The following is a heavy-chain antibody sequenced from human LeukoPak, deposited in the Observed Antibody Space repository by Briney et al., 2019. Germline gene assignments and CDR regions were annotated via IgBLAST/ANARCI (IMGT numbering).Heavy chain of an antibody. D-gene: IGHD3-9*01. CDR3: ARGREYYDILTGYYPYAFDI. CDR1: GGSVSSGRYY. CDR2: IYYSGST. J-gene: IGHJ3*02. V-gene: IGHV4-61*01. Sequence: ETLSLTCTVSGGSVSSGRYYGSWIRQPPGKGLEWIMYIYYSGSTNYNPSLKSRVTRSVDTSKNQFSLKLSSVTAADTAVYYCARGREYYDILTGYYPYAFDIWGQGTMVTVSS.